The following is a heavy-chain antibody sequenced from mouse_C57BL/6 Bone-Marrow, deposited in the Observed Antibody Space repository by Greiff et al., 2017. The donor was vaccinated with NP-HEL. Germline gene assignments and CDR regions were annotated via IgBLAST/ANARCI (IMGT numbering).Heavy chain of an antibody. CDR2: ISYDGSN. Sequence: EVKLQESGPGLVKPSQSLSLTCSVTGYSITSGYYWNWIRQFPGNKLEWMGYISYDGSNNYNPSLKNRISITRDTSKNQFFLKLNSVTTEDTATYYCARGGIYGYDEGTFAYWGQGTLVTVSA. CDR1: GYSITSGYY. D-gene: IGHD2-2*01. J-gene: IGHJ3*01. CDR3: ARGGIYGYDEGTFAY. V-gene: IGHV3-6*01.